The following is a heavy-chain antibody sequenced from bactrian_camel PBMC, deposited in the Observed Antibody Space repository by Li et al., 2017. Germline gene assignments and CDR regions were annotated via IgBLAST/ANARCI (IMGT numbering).Heavy chain of an antibody. CDR2: ISSGGST. J-gene: IGHJ6*01. D-gene: IGHD1*01. CDR3: AAEYCPTLRLKGEYSA. V-gene: IGHV3S53*01. CDR1: GFTSNSCG. Sequence: HVQLVESGGGSVQAGGSLRLSCTVPGFTSNSCGMDWYRQAAGLKREWVSRISSGGSTNYHVSVKGRFAISKDNAENTVYLQMNSLIPEDTAMYYCAAEYCPTLRLKGEYSAWGQGTQVTVS.